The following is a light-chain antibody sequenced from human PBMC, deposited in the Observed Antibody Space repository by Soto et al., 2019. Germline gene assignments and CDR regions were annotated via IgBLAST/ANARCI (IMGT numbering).Light chain of an antibody. CDR3: LRYGDCPPAYT. CDR1: QSVSSRN. CDR2: GAS. J-gene: IGKJ2*01. Sequence: EIVLTQSPGTVSLSPGERATLSCRASQSVSSRNLAWYRQKPGQAPSLLIFGASNRATGIPDRFSGSGCGKDFTLTISRLEPEDCAVYCCLRYGDCPPAYTFGQGTKLEIK. V-gene: IGKV3-20*01.